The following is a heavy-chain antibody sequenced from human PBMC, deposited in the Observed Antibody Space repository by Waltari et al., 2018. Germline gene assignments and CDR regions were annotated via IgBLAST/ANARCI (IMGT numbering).Heavy chain of an antibody. CDR2: INPKTGIT. J-gene: IGHJ6*02. Sequence: QVQVMQSEAEVKNPGASVKDSCKTSGYRFIDFHIHWVRQAPGQGLEWMGLINPKTGITNVTRDTSINTVFMELSRVTSDDTAIYYCARDQCSGDGCYSKYYFFYYAFDVWGQGTTVTVSS. D-gene: IGHD2-15*01. V-gene: IGHV1-2*06. CDR3: ARDQCSGDGCYSKYYFFYYAFDV. CDR1: GYRFIDFH.